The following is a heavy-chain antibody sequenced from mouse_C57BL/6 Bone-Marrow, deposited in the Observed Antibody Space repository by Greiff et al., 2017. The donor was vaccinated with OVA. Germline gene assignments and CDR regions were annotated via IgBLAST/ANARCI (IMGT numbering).Heavy chain of an antibody. CDR3: ARQGGYYYAMDY. CDR2: ISSGGSYT. Sequence: EVKLMVSGGDLVKPGGSLKLSCAASGFTFSSYGMSWVRQTPDKRLEWVATISSGGSYTYYPDSVKGRFTISRDNAKNTLYLQMSSLKSEDTAMYYCARQGGYYYAMDYWGQGTSVTVSS. V-gene: IGHV5-6*01. D-gene: IGHD2-2*01. CDR1: GFTFSSYG. J-gene: IGHJ4*01.